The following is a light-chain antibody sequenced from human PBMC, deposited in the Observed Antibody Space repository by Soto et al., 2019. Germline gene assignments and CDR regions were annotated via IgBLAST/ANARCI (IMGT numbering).Light chain of an antibody. Sequence: DIQMTQSPSTLSASVGDRVTITCRASQSISSWLAWYQQKPGKAPKLLIYDASSLESGVPSRFSGSGSGTEFTLTISSLQPDDFATYYCRQYNSYSPVLTFGGGTKVEIK. CDR1: QSISSW. J-gene: IGKJ4*01. CDR2: DAS. V-gene: IGKV1-5*01. CDR3: RQYNSYSPVLT.